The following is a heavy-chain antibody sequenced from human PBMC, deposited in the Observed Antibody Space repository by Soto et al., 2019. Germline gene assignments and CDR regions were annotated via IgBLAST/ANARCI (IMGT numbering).Heavy chain of an antibody. J-gene: IGHJ6*02. CDR3: ARAIPNSQGYYYYGMDV. D-gene: IGHD1-7*01. V-gene: IGHV1-46*01. CDR1: GYTFTSYG. Sequence: ASVKVSCKASGYTFTSYGISWVRQAPGQGLEWMGIINPSGGSTSYAQKFQGRVTMTRDTSTSTVYMELSSLRSEDTAVYYCARAIPNSQGYYYYGMDVWGQGTTVTVSS. CDR2: INPSGGST.